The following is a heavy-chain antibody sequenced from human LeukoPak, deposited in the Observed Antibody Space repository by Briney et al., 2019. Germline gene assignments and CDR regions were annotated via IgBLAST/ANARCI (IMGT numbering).Heavy chain of an antibody. CDR3: AKDRERELTINWFDP. CDR1: GFTFSSYG. Sequence: GGSLRLSCAASGFTFSSYGMHWVRQAPGKGLEWVAFIRYDGSNKYYADSVKGRFTISRDNSKNTLYLQMNSLRAEDTAVYYCAKDRERELTINWFDPWGQGTLVTVSS. D-gene: IGHD1-26*01. CDR2: IRYDGSNK. J-gene: IGHJ5*02. V-gene: IGHV3-30*02.